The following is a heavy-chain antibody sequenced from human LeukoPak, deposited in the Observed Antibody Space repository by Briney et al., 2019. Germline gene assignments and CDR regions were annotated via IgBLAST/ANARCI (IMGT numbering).Heavy chain of an antibody. V-gene: IGHV4-34*01. CDR1: GGSFSGYY. J-gene: IGHJ4*02. D-gene: IGHD1-1*01. CDR3: ARHRPGDAHNYSFDY. Sequence: SETLSLTCAVYGGSFSGYYWSWIRQPPGKGLEWIGEINHSGSTNYNPSLKSRVTISVDTSKNQFSLKLSSVTAADTAIYFCARHRPGDAHNYSFDYWGQGTLVTVSS. CDR2: INHSGST.